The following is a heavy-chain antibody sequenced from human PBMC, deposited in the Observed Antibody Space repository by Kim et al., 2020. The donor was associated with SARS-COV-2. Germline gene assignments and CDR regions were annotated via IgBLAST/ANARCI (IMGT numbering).Heavy chain of an antibody. CDR1: GGSISSYY. J-gene: IGHJ6*02. CDR2: IYYSGST. Sequence: SETLSLTCTVSGGSISSYYWSWIRQPPGKGLEWIGYIYYSGSTNYNPSLKSRVTISVDTSKNQFSLKLSSVTAADTAVYYGARERRYYDSSGYYSKYYYYDMDVWGQGTTVSVSS. D-gene: IGHD3-22*01. V-gene: IGHV4-59*01. CDR3: ARERRYYDSSGYYSKYYYYDMDV.